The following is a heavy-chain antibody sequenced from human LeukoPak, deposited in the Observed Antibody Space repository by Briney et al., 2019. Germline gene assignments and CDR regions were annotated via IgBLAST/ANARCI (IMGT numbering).Heavy chain of an antibody. V-gene: IGHV3-48*01. CDR3: ARDSTTTVTHLDY. CDR2: MSSSTSAI. Sequence: GGSLRLSCAASGFTFSTYTMNWVRQAPGKGLEWVSYMSSSTSAIYYADSVKGRFTISRDNAKNSLYLQMNSLRAEDTAVYYCARDSTTTVTHLDYWGQGTLVTVSS. J-gene: IGHJ4*02. CDR1: GFTFSTYT. D-gene: IGHD4-17*01.